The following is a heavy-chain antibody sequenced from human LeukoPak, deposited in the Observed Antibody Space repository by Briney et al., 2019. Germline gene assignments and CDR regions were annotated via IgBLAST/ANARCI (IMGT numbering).Heavy chain of an antibody. Sequence: GGSLRLSCAASGFTFCSYGMHWVRQAPGKGLEWVAFIRYDGSNKYYADSVKGRFTISRDNAKNSLYLQMNSLRAEDTAVYYCARTNYYGSGSRFDYWGQGTLVTVSS. CDR1: GFTFCSYG. D-gene: IGHD3-10*01. V-gene: IGHV3-30*02. J-gene: IGHJ4*02. CDR2: IRYDGSNK. CDR3: ARTNYYGSGSRFDY.